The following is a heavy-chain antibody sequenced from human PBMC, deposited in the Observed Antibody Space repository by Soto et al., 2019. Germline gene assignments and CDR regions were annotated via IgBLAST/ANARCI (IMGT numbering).Heavy chain of an antibody. J-gene: IGHJ6*03. CDR3: ARHMTNYYDFWSGYYRPDYYYYMDV. D-gene: IGHD3-3*01. V-gene: IGHV4-59*08. Sequence: SETLSLTCTVSGGSISSYYWSWIRQPPGKGLEWIGYIYYSGSTNYNPSLKSRVTISVDTSKNQFSLKLSSVTAADTAVYYCARHMTNYYDFWSGYYRPDYYYYMDVWGKGTTVTVSS. CDR1: GGSISSYY. CDR2: IYYSGST.